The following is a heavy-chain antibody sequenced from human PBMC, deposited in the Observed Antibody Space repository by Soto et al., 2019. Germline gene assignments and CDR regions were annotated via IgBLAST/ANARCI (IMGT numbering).Heavy chain of an antibody. CDR2: IITIFGTA. CDR1: GGTFSSYG. J-gene: IGHJ3*02. V-gene: IGHV1-69*01. D-gene: IGHD4-17*01. Sequence: QVQLVQSGAEVKKPGSSVKVSYKASGGTFSSYGISWVRQAPGQGLEWMGGIITIFGTANYAQKFQGRVTITADESTSTAYMELSSLRSEDTAVYYCATPRGHDYGDFGAFDIWGQGTMVTVSS. CDR3: ATPRGHDYGDFGAFDI.